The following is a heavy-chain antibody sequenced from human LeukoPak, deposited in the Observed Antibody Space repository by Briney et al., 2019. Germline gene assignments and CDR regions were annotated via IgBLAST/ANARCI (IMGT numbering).Heavy chain of an antibody. CDR3: ARDLGSRDGYNPPNLFDN. CDR1: GYTFISYG. J-gene: IGHJ4*02. D-gene: IGHD5-24*01. CDR2: IIPILGTA. Sequence: SVKVSCKTSGYTFISYGISWVRQAPGQGLEWMGGIIPILGTANYAQKFQGRVTITADESTSTAYMELSSLRSEDTAVYYCARDLGSRDGYNPPNLFDNWGQGTLVTVSS. V-gene: IGHV1-69*13.